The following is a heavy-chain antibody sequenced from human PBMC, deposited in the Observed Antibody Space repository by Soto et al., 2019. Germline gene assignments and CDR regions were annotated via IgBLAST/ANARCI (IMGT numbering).Heavy chain of an antibody. J-gene: IGHJ5*02. CDR1: GFTVSSNY. Sequence: GGSLRLSCAASGFTVSSNYMSWVRQAPGKGLEWVSVIYGGGSTYYADSVKGRFTISRDNSKNTLYLQMNSLRAEDTAVYYCASFVVAGTYNWFDPWGQGTLVTVSS. D-gene: IGHD2-15*01. V-gene: IGHV3-66*01. CDR2: IYGGGST. CDR3: ASFVVAGTYNWFDP.